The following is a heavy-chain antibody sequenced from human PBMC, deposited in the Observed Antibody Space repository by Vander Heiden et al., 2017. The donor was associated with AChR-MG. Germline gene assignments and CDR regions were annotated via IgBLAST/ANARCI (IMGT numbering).Heavy chain of an antibody. J-gene: IGHJ4*02. CDR3: ARDPDTAMVIDY. D-gene: IGHD5-18*01. CDR1: GFTFSSYG. CDR2: IWYDGSNK. V-gene: IGHV3-33*01. Sequence: QVQLVESGGGVVQPGRSLRLSCAASGFTFSSYGMHWVRQAPGKGLEWVAVIWYDGSNKYYADSVKGRFTISRDNSKNTLYLQMNSLRAEDTAVYYCARDPDTAMVIDYWGQGTLVTVSS.